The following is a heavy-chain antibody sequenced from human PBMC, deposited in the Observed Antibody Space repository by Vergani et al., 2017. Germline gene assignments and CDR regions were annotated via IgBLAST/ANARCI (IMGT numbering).Heavy chain of an antibody. V-gene: IGHV1-69*04. D-gene: IGHD5-12*01. Sequence: QVQLVQSGAEVKKPGSSVKVSCKASGGTFSSYAISWVRQAPGQGLEWMGRIIPILGIANYAQKFQGRVTITADKSTSTAYMELISLRSEDTAVYYCAREYQYSGYDPRGGYYYYGMDVWGQGTTVTVSS. J-gene: IGHJ6*02. CDR2: IIPILGIA. CDR3: AREYQYSGYDPRGGYYYYGMDV. CDR1: GGTFSSYA.